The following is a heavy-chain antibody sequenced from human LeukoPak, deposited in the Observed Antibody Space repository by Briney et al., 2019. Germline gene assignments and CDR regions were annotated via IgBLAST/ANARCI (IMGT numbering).Heavy chain of an antibody. CDR1: GGSISSYY. Sequence: SETLSLTCTVSGGSISSYYWSWIRQPPGKGLEWIGYIYYSGSANYNPSLKSRVTMSVDTSKNQFSLKLSSVTAADTAVYYCARYDYYYYYMDVWGKGTTVTISS. J-gene: IGHJ6*03. CDR3: ARYDYYYYYMDV. CDR2: IYYSGSA. D-gene: IGHD2-8*01. V-gene: IGHV4-59*12.